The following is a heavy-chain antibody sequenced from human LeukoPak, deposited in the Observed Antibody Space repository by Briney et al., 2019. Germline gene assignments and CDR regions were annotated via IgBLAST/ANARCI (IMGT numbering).Heavy chain of an antibody. Sequence: GGSLRLSCGASGFSFSDYGMHWVRQAPGKGLEWVAFIRHDGNKKYLPDSMKGRFSVSRDNSNNTLYLQMNSLRPDDTALYGWNWYLGLWGRGTLVTVSS. CDR3: NWYLGL. J-gene: IGHJ2*01. D-gene: IGHD3-3*01. V-gene: IGHV3-30*02. CDR1: GFSFSDYG. CDR2: IRHDGNKK.